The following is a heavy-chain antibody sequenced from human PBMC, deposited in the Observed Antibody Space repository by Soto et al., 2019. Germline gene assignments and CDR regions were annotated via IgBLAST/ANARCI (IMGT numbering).Heavy chain of an antibody. CDR3: VRLKMVDYFDS. CDR2: IYPGDSDA. V-gene: IGHV5-51*01. Sequence: PGESLKISCKGSGYNFATYWIGWVRQMPEKGLEWMGIIYPGDSDARYSPYFQGQDTISANKTISTAYLQWSSLDASDTAMYYCVRLKMVDYFDSWGQGTLVTVSS. D-gene: IGHD3-10*01. CDR1: GYNFATYW. J-gene: IGHJ4*02.